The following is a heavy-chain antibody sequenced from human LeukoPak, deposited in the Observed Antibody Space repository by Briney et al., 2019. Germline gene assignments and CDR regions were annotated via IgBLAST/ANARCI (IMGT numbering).Heavy chain of an antibody. D-gene: IGHD2-2*01. CDR1: GFTFSSYS. CDR2: ISSSSSYI. J-gene: IGHJ3*02. CDR3: ARVGCSSTSCFDAFDI. V-gene: IGHV3-21*01. Sequence: PGGSLRLSCAASGFTFSSYSMNWVRQAPGKGLEWVSSISSSSSYIYYADSVKGRFTISRDNAKNSLYLQMNSLRAEDTAVYYCARVGCSSTSCFDAFDIWGQGTVVTVSS.